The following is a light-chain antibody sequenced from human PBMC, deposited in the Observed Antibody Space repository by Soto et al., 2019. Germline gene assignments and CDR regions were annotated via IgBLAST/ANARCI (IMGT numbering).Light chain of an antibody. Sequence: QSVLTQPASVSGSPGQSITISCTGTSSTVGGFNVVSWYQQHPGKAPKVIIYEGIKRPSGVSNRFSGPNSGSTASLTISGLQAEDEADYYCCSYVGATTYVFGTGTKVTV. CDR1: SSTVGGFNV. CDR2: EGI. J-gene: IGLJ1*01. V-gene: IGLV2-23*01. CDR3: CSYVGATTYV.